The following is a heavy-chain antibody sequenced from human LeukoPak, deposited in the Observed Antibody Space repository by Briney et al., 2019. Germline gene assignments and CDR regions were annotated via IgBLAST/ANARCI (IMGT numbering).Heavy chain of an antibody. V-gene: IGHV3-7*01. D-gene: IGHD4-23*01. CDR2: IKQDGSEK. Sequence: GGSLRLSCAASGFTFSSYWMSWVRQAPGKGLERVANIKQDGSEKYYVDSVKGRFTISRDNAKDSLYLQMNSLRAEDTAVYYCARTDYGGNSDYWGQGTLVTVSS. CDR1: GFTFSSYW. CDR3: ARTDYGGNSDY. J-gene: IGHJ4*02.